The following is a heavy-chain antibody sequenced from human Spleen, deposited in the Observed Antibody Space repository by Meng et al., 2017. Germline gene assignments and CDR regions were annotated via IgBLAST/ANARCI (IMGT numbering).Heavy chain of an antibody. V-gene: IGHV3-20*04. D-gene: IGHD4-23*01. J-gene: IGHJ4*02. Sequence: GESLKISCAASGFTFDDYGMSWVRQAPGKGLEWVSGINWNGGSTAYADSVKGRFTISRDNAKNSLYLQMNSLRAEDTALYYCARDPFSVGHDYWGQGTLVTVSS. CDR2: INWNGGST. CDR3: ARDPFSVGHDY. CDR1: GFTFDDYG.